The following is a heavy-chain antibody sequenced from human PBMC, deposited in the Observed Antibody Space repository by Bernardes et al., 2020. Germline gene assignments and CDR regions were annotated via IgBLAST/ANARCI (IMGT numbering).Heavy chain of an antibody. CDR2: FDPEDGET. D-gene: IGHD1-26*01. Sequence: ASVKVSCKVSGYTLTELSMHWVRQAPGKGLEWMGGFDPEDGETIYAQKFQGRVTMTEDTSTDTAYMELSSLRSEDTAVYYCATDFDGRAPNYFDYWGQGTLVTVSS. CDR3: ATDFDGRAPNYFDY. V-gene: IGHV1-24*01. J-gene: IGHJ4*02. CDR1: GYTLTELS.